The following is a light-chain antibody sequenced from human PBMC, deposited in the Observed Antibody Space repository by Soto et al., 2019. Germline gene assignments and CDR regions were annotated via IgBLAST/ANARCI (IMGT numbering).Light chain of an antibody. CDR2: KAS. Sequence: DSQMTQSPSTLSASVGDRVTITCRASQSISSLLAWYQQKPGKAPKLLIYKASSLESGVPSRFSGSGSGTECTLTISSLQPDDFATYYCQQYNSYSWTFGQGTKVELK. CDR3: QQYNSYSWT. CDR1: QSISSL. J-gene: IGKJ1*01. V-gene: IGKV1-5*03.